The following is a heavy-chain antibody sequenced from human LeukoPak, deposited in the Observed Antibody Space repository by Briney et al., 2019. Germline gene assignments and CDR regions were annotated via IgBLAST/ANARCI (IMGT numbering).Heavy chain of an antibody. CDR1: GGSISSGGYY. CDR3: ARDVSMGAAAYFDY. Sequence: SQTLSFTCTVSGGSISSGGYYWSWIRQHPGKGLEWIGYIYYSGSTYYNPSLKSRVTISVDTSKNQFSLKLSSVTAADTAVYYCARDVSMGAAAYFDYWGQGTLVTVSS. V-gene: IGHV4-31*03. J-gene: IGHJ4*02. D-gene: IGHD2-15*01. CDR2: IYYSGST.